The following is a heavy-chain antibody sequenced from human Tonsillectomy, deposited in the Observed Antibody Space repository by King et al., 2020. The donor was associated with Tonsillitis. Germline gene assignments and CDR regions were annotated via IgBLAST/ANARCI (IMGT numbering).Heavy chain of an antibody. CDR3: TRDGTMVTTRVDY. D-gene: IGHD4-17*01. J-gene: IGHJ4*02. CDR2: IRSKAYGGTT. Sequence: VQLVESGGGLVQPGRSLRLSCTASGFIFGDYAMSWFRQAPGKGLEWVGFIRSKAYGGTTEYAASVKGRLTISRDESKSIAYLHMNSLKIEDTAVYYCTRDGTMVTTRVDYWGQGTLVTVSS. V-gene: IGHV3-49*03. CDR1: GFIFGDYA.